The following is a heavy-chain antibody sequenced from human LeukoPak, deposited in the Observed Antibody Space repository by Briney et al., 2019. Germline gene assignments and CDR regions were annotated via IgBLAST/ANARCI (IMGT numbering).Heavy chain of an antibody. CDR1: GYTFTSYA. CDR3: ARDSTYYDFWSGYFNNWFDP. CDR2: INTNTGNP. D-gene: IGHD3-3*01. J-gene: IGHJ5*02. Sequence: GASVTVSCKASGYTFTSYAMNWVRQAPGQGLEWMGWINTNTGNPTYAQGFTGRFVFSLDTSVSTAYLQISSLKAEDTAVYYCARDSTYYDFWSGYFNNWFDPWGQGTLVTVSS. V-gene: IGHV7-4-1*02.